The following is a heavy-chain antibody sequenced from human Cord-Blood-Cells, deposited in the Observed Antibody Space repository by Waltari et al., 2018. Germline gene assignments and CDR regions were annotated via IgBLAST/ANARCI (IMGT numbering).Heavy chain of an antibody. CDR1: GFTFSSHW. Sequence: EVQLVESGGGLVQPGGSLRLSCAAAGFTFSSHWMSWVRQAPGKGLEWVANIKQDGSEKYYVDSVKGRFTISRDNAKNSLYLQMNSLRAEDTAVYYCARGEDIKEAFDIWGQGTMVTVSS. CDR2: IKQDGSEK. D-gene: IGHD2-15*01. CDR3: ARGEDIKEAFDI. V-gene: IGHV3-7*04. J-gene: IGHJ3*02.